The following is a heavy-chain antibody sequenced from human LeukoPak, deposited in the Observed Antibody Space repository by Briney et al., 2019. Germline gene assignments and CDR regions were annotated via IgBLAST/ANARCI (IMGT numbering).Heavy chain of an antibody. D-gene: IGHD4-17*01. V-gene: IGHV3-9*01. Sequence: GGSLRLSCAASGFTFDDYAMHWVRHAPGKGLEWVSGISWNSGSIGYADSVKGRFTISRDNAKNSLYLQMNSLRAEDTALYYCAKESENDYGDYALDYWGQGTLVTVSS. J-gene: IGHJ4*02. CDR1: GFTFDDYA. CDR2: ISWNSGSI. CDR3: AKESENDYGDYALDY.